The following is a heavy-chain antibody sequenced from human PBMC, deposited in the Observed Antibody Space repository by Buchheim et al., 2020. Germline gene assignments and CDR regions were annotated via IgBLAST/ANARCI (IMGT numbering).Heavy chain of an antibody. CDR3: ARGLTLIAVAGIDY. D-gene: IGHD6-19*01. V-gene: IGHV4-34*01. J-gene: IGHJ4*02. CDR2: INHSGST. CDR1: GGSFSGYY. Sequence: QVQLQQWGAGLLKPSETLSLTCAVYGGSFSGYYWSWIRQPPGKGLEWIGEINHSGSTNYNPSLKSRVTILVDTSKKQFSLKLSSVTAADTAVYYCARGLTLIAVAGIDYWGQGTL.